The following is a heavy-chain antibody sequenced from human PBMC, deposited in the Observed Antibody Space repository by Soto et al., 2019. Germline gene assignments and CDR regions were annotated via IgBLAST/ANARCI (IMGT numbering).Heavy chain of an antibody. V-gene: IGHV3-30-3*01. Sequence: GGSLRLSCAASGFTFSSYAMHWVRQAPGKGLEWVAVISYDGSNKYYADSVKGRFTISRDNSKNTLYLQMNSLRAEDTAVYYCARWSDYGDYGFDPWGQGTLVTVSS. CDR2: ISYDGSNK. CDR3: ARWSDYGDYGFDP. D-gene: IGHD4-17*01. J-gene: IGHJ5*02. CDR1: GFTFSSYA.